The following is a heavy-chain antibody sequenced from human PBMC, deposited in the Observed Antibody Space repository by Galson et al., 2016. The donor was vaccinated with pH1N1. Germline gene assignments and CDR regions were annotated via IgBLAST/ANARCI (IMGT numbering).Heavy chain of an antibody. D-gene: IGHD2/OR15-2a*01. Sequence: SLRLSCAASGFTFDDYAMNWVRQAPGKGLEWVSGISWNSGIIGYADSVEGRFTISRDNAKNPLYLQMNSLRAEDTALYYCAKTFMGVAYYYGMDVWGQGTTVTVSS. CDR3: AKTFMGVAYYYGMDV. V-gene: IGHV3-9*01. CDR2: ISWNSGII. CDR1: GFTFDDYA. J-gene: IGHJ6*02.